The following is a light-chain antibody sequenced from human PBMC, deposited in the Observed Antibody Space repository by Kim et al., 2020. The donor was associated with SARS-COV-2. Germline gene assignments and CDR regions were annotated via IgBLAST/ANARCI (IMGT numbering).Light chain of an antibody. J-gene: IGLJ2*01. CDR2: GRH. CDR1: SLRSYY. CDR3: QSRDSSGKVV. V-gene: IGLV3-19*01. Sequence: SSELTQDPAVSVALGQTVRITCQGDSLRSYYATWYQQKPRQAPVLVIYGRHNRPSGIPDRFSGSASGNTASLTISGAQAEDEAEFYCQSRDSSGKVVFGGGTQLTVL.